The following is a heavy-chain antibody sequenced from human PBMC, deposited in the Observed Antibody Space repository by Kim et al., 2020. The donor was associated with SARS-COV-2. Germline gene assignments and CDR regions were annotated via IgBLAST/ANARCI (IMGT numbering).Heavy chain of an antibody. D-gene: IGHD5-18*01. J-gene: IGHJ3*02. Sequence: YEDSVESRFTIARDNSRNTLYLQVRSLRADDTAVYYCAKHQFSYGSDAFDIWGQGTMVTVSS. CDR3: AKHQFSYGSDAFDI. V-gene: IGHV3-23*01.